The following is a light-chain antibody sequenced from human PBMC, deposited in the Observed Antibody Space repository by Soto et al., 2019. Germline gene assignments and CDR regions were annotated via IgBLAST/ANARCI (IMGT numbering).Light chain of an antibody. CDR2: AAS. J-gene: IGKJ2*01. CDR1: RSISTY. Sequence: DIQMTQFPSSLSASVGDRVIITCRASRSISTYLNWYQQKPGKAPNLLIYAASSLQSGVPSRFSGSGSATDFTLTISSLQPEDFAIYYCQQTYTSPYTFGQGTKVEIK. CDR3: QQTYTSPYT. V-gene: IGKV1-39*01.